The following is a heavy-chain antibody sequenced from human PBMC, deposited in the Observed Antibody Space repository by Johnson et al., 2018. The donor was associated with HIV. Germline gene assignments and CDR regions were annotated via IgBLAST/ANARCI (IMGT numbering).Heavy chain of an antibody. CDR3: ARDRRYYGSGSYGGAFDI. V-gene: IGHV3-9*01. CDR2: ISWNSGSI. Sequence: VQLVESGGGVVRPVGSLRLSCAASGFTFDDYAMHWVRQAPGKGLEWVSGISWNSGSIGYADSVKGRFTISRDNAKNSLYLQMNSLRAEDTALYYCARDRRYYGSGSYGGAFDIWGQGTMVTVSS. J-gene: IGHJ3*02. CDR1: GFTFDDYA. D-gene: IGHD3-10*01.